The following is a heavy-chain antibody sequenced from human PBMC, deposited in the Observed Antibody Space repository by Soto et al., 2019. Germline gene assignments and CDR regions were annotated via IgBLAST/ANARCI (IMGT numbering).Heavy chain of an antibody. Sequence: EVQLVESGGGLVKHGGSLRLSCAASGFTFSNAWMSWVRHAPGKGLEWVGRIKSNTDGGTTDYAAPVKGRFTISRDDSKNTLYLQMNSLKTDDTAVYYCNLGYYYDSSGYYYYSFDIWGQGTMVRVSS. V-gene: IGHV3-15*01. D-gene: IGHD3-22*01. CDR3: NLGYYYDSSGYYYYSFDI. CDR1: GFTFSNAW. J-gene: IGHJ3*02. CDR2: IKSNTDGGTT.